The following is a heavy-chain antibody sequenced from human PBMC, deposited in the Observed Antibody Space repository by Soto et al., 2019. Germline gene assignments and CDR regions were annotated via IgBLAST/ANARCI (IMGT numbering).Heavy chain of an antibody. J-gene: IGHJ4*02. Sequence: QVQLVQSGAEVKKPGASVKVSFKASGYTFTSNAMHWVRQAPGQRLEWMGWINAGNGNTKYSQKFQGRVTITRDTSASTAYMELCSLRSEDTAVYYCARGLNGYSHYFDYWGQGTLVTVSS. CDR3: ARGLNGYSHYFDY. D-gene: IGHD5-18*01. CDR2: INAGNGNT. CDR1: GYTFTSNA. V-gene: IGHV1-3*01.